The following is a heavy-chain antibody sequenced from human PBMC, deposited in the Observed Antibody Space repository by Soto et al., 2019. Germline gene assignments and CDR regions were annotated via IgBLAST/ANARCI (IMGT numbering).Heavy chain of an antibody. D-gene: IGHD5-12*01. J-gene: IGHJ4*02. CDR3: AASRGYSGYDFKYYFDY. V-gene: IGHV1-69*13. CDR1: GGTFSSYA. CDR2: IIPIFGTA. Sequence: SVKVSCKASGGTFSSYAISWVRQAPGQGLEWMGGIIPIFGTANYAQKFQGRVTITADESTSTAYMELSSLRSEDTAVYYCAASRGYSGYDFKYYFDYWGQGTLVTVSS.